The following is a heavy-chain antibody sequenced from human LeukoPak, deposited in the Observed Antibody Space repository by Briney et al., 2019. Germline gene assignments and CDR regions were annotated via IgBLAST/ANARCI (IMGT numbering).Heavy chain of an antibody. Sequence: GESLKISCKGSGYSFTNDWIAWVRQMPGKGLEWMGIIYPGDSDTKYNPSFQGQVTNSADNSINTAYLQWSSLKTSDTAMYYCARCLTPTVVTRADYWGQGTLVTVSS. CDR2: IYPGDSDT. CDR3: ARCLTPTVVTRADY. J-gene: IGHJ4*02. D-gene: IGHD4-23*01. V-gene: IGHV5-51*01. CDR1: GYSFTNDW.